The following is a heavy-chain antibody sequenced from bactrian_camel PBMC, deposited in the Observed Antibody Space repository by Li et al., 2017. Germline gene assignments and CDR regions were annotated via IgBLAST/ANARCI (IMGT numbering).Heavy chain of an antibody. CDR1: TYGYSRFC. D-gene: IGHD1*01. V-gene: IGHV3S1*01. CDR2: IDSDGST. J-gene: IGHJ6*01. CDR3: ATSGSRLGGRDFGY. Sequence: HVQLVESGGGSVQPGGSLRLSCAASTYGYSRFCMAWFRQAPGKEREGVPAIDSDGSTNYADSVEGRFTISQDNSKNTLYLQLNSLKTEDTAMYYCATSGSRLGGRDFGYWGQGTQVTVS.